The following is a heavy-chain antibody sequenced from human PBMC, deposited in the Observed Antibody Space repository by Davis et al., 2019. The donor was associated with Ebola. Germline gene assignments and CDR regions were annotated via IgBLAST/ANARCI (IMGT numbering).Heavy chain of an antibody. V-gene: IGHV3-7*01. CDR3: ARGGYD. CDR1: GFTFSSYA. CDR2: IKQDGSEK. Sequence: GESLKISCAASGFTFSSYAMSWVRQAPGKGLEWVANIKQDGSEKYYVDSVKGRFTISRDNAKNSLYLQMNSLRDEDTAVYYCARGGYDWGHGTLVTVSS. J-gene: IGHJ4*01. D-gene: IGHD2-2*01.